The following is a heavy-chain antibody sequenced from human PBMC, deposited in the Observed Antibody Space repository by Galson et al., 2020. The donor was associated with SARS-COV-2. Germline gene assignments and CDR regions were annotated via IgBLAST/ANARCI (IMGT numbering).Heavy chain of an antibody. CDR1: GGSISSSSYY. CDR3: ARHPPGGSGRTYYYYMDV. J-gene: IGHJ6*03. V-gene: IGHV4-39*01. CDR2: IYYSGST. D-gene: IGHD3-10*01. Sequence: SETLSLTCTVSGGSISSSSYYWGWIRQPPGKGLEWIRSIYYSGSTYSNPSLKSRVTISVDTSKNQFSLRLSSVTAADTAVYYCARHPPGGSGRTYYYYMDVWGKGTTVTISS.